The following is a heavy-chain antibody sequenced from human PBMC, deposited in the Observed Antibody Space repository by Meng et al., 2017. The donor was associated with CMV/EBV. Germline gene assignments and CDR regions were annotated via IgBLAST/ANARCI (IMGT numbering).Heavy chain of an antibody. V-gene: IGHV1-18*01. CDR1: GYTFASYG. CDR2: ISAYNGNT. Sequence: ASVKVSCKASGYTFASYGISWVRHAPGQGLEWMGWISAYNGNTNYAQKLQGRVTMTTDTSTSTAYKELRSLRSDDTAVYYCARDISGCFDYWGQGTLVTVSS. CDR3: ARDISGCFDY. D-gene: IGHD3-22*01. J-gene: IGHJ4*02.